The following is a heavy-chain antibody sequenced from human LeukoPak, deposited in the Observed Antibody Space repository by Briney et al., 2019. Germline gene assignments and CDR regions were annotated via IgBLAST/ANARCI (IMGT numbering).Heavy chain of an antibody. CDR3: TRGEDDYVWGSYRYNIDY. D-gene: IGHD3-16*02. Sequence: GGSLRLSCTASGFTFGDYAMSWFRQAPGKGLEWVGFIRSKAYGGTTEYAASVKGRFTISRDDSKSIAYLQMNSLKTEDTAVYYCTRGEDDYVWGSYRYNIDYWGQGTLVTVSS. CDR2: IRSKAYGGTT. V-gene: IGHV3-49*03. J-gene: IGHJ4*02. CDR1: GFTFGDYA.